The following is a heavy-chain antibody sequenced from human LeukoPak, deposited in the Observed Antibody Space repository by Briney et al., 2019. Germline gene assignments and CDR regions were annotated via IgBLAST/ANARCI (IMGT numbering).Heavy chain of an antibody. Sequence: GGSLRLSCAASGFTFSSYGMHWVRQAPGKGLEWVGVLWYDGSSEYYADSVKGRFTISRDNSKNTLYLQMNSLRAEDTAVYYCARGRAPSDYWGQGTLVTVSS. V-gene: IGHV3-33*01. CDR3: ARGRAPSDY. J-gene: IGHJ4*02. CDR2: LWYDGSSE. CDR1: GFTFSSYG.